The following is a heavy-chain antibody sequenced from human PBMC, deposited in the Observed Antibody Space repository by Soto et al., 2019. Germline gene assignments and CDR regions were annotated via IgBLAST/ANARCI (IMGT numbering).Heavy chain of an antibody. V-gene: IGHV3-11*05. CDR2: VSSTGSYT. J-gene: IGHJ5*02. CDR1: GFTFSDYY. Sequence: QVQLVESGGGLVKPGGSLRLSCAASGFTFSDYYMSWICQAPGKGLEWVSYVSSTGSYTRYADSVKGRFTISRDNAKNSLYLQMNSLRAEDTAVYYCARDYYGSGSYGWFDPWGQGTLVTVSS. CDR3: ARDYYGSGSYGWFDP. D-gene: IGHD3-10*01.